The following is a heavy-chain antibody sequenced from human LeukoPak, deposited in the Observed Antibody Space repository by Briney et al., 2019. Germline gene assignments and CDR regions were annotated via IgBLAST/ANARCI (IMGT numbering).Heavy chain of an antibody. D-gene: IGHD2-2*01. CDR1: GFTFSSYC. CDR2: ISYDGSNK. V-gene: IGHV3-30*18. Sequence: PGRSRRLSCAASGFTFSSYCMHWVRQAPGKGLEWVAVISYDGSNKYYADSVKGRFTISRDNAKNTLYLQMNSLRAEDTAVYYCAKDQLYCSSTSCYLAPYYYDGMAVWGQGPTVTLSS. CDR3: AKDQLYCSSTSCYLAPYYYDGMAV. J-gene: IGHJ6*02.